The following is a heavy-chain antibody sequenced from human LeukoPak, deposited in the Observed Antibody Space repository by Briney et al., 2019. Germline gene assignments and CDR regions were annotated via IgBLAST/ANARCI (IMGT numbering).Heavy chain of an antibody. Sequence: ASVKVSCKASGYTFTGYYIHWMRQAPGQGLEWMGWINPNSGGAVYAQNFQGRVTMTRDTSISTAYMELSRLRSDDTAVYYCARVPGWLQPFDYWGQGTLVTVSS. V-gene: IGHV1-2*02. CDR1: GYTFTGYY. J-gene: IGHJ4*02. CDR2: INPNSGGA. CDR3: ARVPGWLQPFDY. D-gene: IGHD5-24*01.